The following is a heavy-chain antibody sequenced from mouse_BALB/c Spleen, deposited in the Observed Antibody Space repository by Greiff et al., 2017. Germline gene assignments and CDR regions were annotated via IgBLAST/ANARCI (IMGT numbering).Heavy chain of an antibody. V-gene: IGHV1-18*01. J-gene: IGHJ2*01. CDR3: ARRGDPYYGYGVDY. CDR2: INPNNGGT. D-gene: IGHD2-9*01. CDR1: GYTFTDYN. Sequence: VQLKESGPELVKPGASVKIPCKASGYTFTDYNMDWVKQSHGKSLEWIGDINPNNGGTIYNQKFKGKATLTVDKSSSTAYMELRSLTSEDTAVYYCARRGDPYYGYGVDYWGQGTTLTVSS.